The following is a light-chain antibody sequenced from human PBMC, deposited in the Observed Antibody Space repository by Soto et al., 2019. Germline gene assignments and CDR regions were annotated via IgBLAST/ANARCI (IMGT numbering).Light chain of an antibody. J-gene: IGKJ2*01. CDR2: EAS. CDR1: QSVSNY. V-gene: IGKV3-11*01. Sequence: EIVLTQSPATLSLSPGERAILSCRASQSVSNYIAWYQQKPGQAPRLLMYEASKRATGIPARFSGSGSGTDCTLAISSLEPEDFAVYYWQQRYRWLRTFGQGTKLEIK. CDR3: QQRYRWLRT.